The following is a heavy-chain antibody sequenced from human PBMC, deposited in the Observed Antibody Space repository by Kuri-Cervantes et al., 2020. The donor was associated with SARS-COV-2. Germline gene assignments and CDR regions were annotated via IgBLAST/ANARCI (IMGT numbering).Heavy chain of an antibody. CDR1: GFIFDNYG. CDR3: ATDPLYSSGWSLFDY. CDR2: IRHDGSDK. V-gene: IGHV3-30*02. D-gene: IGHD6-19*01. J-gene: IGHJ4*02. Sequence: GESLKISCAASGFIFDNYGIHWVRQAPGKGLEWVAFIRHDGSDKFYADSVKGRFTISRDNSKNTLYLQMNSLRAEDTAVYYCATDPLYSSGWSLFDYWGQGTLVTVSS.